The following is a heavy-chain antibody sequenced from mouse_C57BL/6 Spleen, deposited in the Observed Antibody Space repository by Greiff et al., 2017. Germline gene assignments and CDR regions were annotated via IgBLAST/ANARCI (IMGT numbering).Heavy chain of an antibody. CDR2: IDPSDSET. J-gene: IGHJ1*03. D-gene: IGHD1-1*01. V-gene: IGHV1-52*01. CDR1: GYTFTSYW. Sequence: QVQLQQPGAELVRPGSSVKLSCKASGYTFTSYWMHWVKQRPIQGLEWIGNIDPSDSETHSNQKFKDKATLTVDKSSSTAYLQLSSLTSEDCAVDYCARSDYYGSSPWYFDVWGTGTTVTVSS. CDR3: ARSDYYGSSPWYFDV.